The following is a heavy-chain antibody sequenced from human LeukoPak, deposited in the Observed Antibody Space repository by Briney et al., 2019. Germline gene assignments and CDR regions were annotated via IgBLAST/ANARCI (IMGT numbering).Heavy chain of an antibody. J-gene: IGHJ4*02. CDR1: GFTFDDYA. CDR3: AKVLGAVAGTFDY. V-gene: IGHV3-9*01. Sequence: SGGSLRLSCAASGFTFDDYAMPWVRQAPGKGLEWVSGISWNSGSIGYADSVKGRFTISRDNAKNSLYLQMNSLRAEDTALYYCAKVLGAVAGTFDYWGQGTLVTVSS. CDR2: ISWNSGSI. D-gene: IGHD6-19*01.